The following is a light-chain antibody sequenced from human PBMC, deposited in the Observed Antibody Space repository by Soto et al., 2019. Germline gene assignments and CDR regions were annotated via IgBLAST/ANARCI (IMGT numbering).Light chain of an antibody. J-gene: IGLJ3*02. V-gene: IGLV2-11*01. CDR2: DVS. CDR1: SSDVGGYKY. CDR3: CAYAGSHTWV. Sequence: QSALTQPRSVSGSPGQSVTISCTGTSSDVGGYKYVSWYQQHPGRAPKLMIYDVSKRPSGVPDRFSGSKSANTASLTISGLQAEDEADYCCCAYAGSHTWVFGGGTKLTVL.